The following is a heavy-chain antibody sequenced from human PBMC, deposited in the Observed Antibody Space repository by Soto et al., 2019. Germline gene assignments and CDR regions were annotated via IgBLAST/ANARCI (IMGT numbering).Heavy chain of an antibody. CDR1: GFTFSSYE. D-gene: IGHD1-26*01. J-gene: IGHJ6*02. Sequence: GSLRLSCAASGFTFSSYEMNWVRQAPGKGLEWVSYISSSGSTIYYADSVTGRFTISRDNAKNSLYLQMNSLRAEDTAVYYCAREGGGGDYYYGMDVWGQGTTLTASS. CDR2: ISSSGSTI. V-gene: IGHV3-48*03. CDR3: AREGGGGDYYYGMDV.